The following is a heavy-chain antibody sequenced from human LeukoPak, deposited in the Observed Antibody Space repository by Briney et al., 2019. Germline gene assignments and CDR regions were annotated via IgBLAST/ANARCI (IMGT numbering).Heavy chain of an antibody. Sequence: GGSLRLSCAASGFTFSSYGMSWVRQAPGKGLEWVSAISDSGGSTYYADSVKGRFTISRDNSKNTLYLQMNSLRAEDTAVYYCAKARDYGRSTVFDYWGQGTLVTVSS. V-gene: IGHV3-23*01. D-gene: IGHD4-17*01. CDR1: GFTFSSYG. CDR3: AKARDYGRSTVFDY. J-gene: IGHJ4*02. CDR2: ISDSGGST.